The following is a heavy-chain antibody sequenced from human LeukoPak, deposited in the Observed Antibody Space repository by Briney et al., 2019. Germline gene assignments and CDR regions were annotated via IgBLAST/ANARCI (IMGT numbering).Heavy chain of an antibody. V-gene: IGHV4-38-2*01. CDR2: IYHSGGS. Sequence: SETLSLTCVVSGYSISNDYYWGWIRQPPGKGLEWIGNIYHSGGSYYNPSLKSRVTILVDTSKNQFSLKLSSATAADTAVYYCAKAGTTGIHHWFDPWGQGNLVTVSS. J-gene: IGHJ5*02. D-gene: IGHD1-1*01. CDR1: GYSISNDYY. CDR3: AKAGTTGIHHWFDP.